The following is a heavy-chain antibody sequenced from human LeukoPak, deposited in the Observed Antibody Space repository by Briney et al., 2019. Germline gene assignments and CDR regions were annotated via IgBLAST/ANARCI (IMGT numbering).Heavy chain of an antibody. CDR3: AREMATIDSIAFDI. CDR2: INPGGGST. Sequence: ASVKVSCKASGYTFSSYYIHWVRQAPGQGPEWMAMINPGGGSTNYAQKFQGRVTVTRDTSTSTVYMELSSLRSEDTAVYYCAREMATIDSIAFDIWGQGAMVTVSS. CDR1: GYTFSSYY. V-gene: IGHV1-46*01. D-gene: IGHD5-24*01. J-gene: IGHJ3*02.